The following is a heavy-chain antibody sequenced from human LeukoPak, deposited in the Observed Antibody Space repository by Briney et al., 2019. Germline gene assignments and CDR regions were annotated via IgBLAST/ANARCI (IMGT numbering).Heavy chain of an antibody. CDR1: GFTFSSYE. Sequence: VGSLRLSCAASGFTFSSYEMNWGREAPGEGLGWVSYISSSGSTIYYAASVKGRFTISRDNAQNSLYLQMNSLRAEDTAVYYCATDGGPAYSSSWYLYWGQGSLVTVSS. D-gene: IGHD6-13*01. CDR3: ATDGGPAYSSSWYLY. V-gene: IGHV3-48*03. CDR2: ISSSGSTI. J-gene: IGHJ4*02.